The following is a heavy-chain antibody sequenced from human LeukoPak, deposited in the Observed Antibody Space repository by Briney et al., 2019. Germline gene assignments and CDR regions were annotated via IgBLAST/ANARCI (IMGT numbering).Heavy chain of an antibody. Sequence: GGSLRLSCAASGFTFSSYAMSWVRQAPGKGLGGASAISGSGGSTYYADSVKGRFTISRDNSKNTLYLQMNSLRAEDTAVYYCATTTTRYDSSGYNLFDYWGQGTLVTVSS. CDR2: ISGSGGST. CDR3: ATTTTRYDSSGYNLFDY. CDR1: GFTFSSYA. J-gene: IGHJ4*02. V-gene: IGHV3-23*01. D-gene: IGHD3-22*01.